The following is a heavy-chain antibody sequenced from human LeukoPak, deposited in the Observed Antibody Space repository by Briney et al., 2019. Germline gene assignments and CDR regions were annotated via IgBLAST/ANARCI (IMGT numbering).Heavy chain of an antibody. V-gene: IGHV3-74*03. J-gene: IGHJ4*02. CDR2: TNSDGSIK. Sequence: GGSLRLSCAASGFILSSYWMHWFRQAPGKGLVWVSRTNSDGSIKTYADSVEGRFTICRDNADNTLYLQMNSLRVEDTAVYYCGRVTASWHTYIDSWGQGTLLIVSS. CDR3: GRVTASWHTYIDS. CDR1: GFILSSYW. D-gene: IGHD2-2*01.